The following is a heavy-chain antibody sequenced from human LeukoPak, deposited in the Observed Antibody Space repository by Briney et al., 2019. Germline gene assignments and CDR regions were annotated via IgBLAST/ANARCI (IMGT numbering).Heavy chain of an antibody. J-gene: IGHJ4*02. D-gene: IGHD6-6*01. CDR2: ISSGSTYM. CDR1: GFTFSSYS. Sequence: GGSLRLSCAASGFTFSSYSMNWVRQAPGKGLEWVSYISSGSTYMYYADSLKGRFTISRDNAKSSLYLQMNSLRAEDTAVYYCAKDLSNPYSRSPPPSNWGQGTLVTVSS. V-gene: IGHV3-21*04. CDR3: AKDLSNPYSRSPPPSN.